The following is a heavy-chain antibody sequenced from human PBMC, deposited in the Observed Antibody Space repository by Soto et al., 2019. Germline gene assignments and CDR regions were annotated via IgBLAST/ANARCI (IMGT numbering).Heavy chain of an antibody. D-gene: IGHD6-6*01. CDR2: IYWDDDK. CDR1: GFSLSTSGVG. CDR3: AHSRREYSSPPNNWFDP. J-gene: IGHJ5*02. V-gene: IGHV2-5*02. Sequence: SGPTLVNPTQTLTLTCTFSGFSLSTSGVGVGWIRQPPGKALEWLALIYWDDDKRYSPSLKSRLTITKDTSKNQVVLTMTNMDPVDTATYYCAHSRREYSSPPNNWFDPRGQGTPVTVSS.